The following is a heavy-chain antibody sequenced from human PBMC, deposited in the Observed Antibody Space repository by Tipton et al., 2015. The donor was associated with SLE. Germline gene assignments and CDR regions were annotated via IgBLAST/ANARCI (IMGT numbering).Heavy chain of an antibody. D-gene: IGHD3-3*01. V-gene: IGHV4-34*01. CDR1: GGSFSGYY. Sequence: TLSLTCAVYGGSFSGYYWSWIRQPPGKGLEWIGEINHSGSTNYNPSLKSRVTISVDTSKNQFSLKLSSVTAADTAVYYCARGWILRSLEERSDAFDIWGQGTMVTVSS. J-gene: IGHJ3*02. CDR2: INHSGST. CDR3: ARGWILRSLEERSDAFDI.